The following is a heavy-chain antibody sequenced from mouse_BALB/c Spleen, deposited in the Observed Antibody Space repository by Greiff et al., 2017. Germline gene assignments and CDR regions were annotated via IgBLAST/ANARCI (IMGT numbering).Heavy chain of an antibody. D-gene: IGHD2-14*01. CDR3: ARRGNYRYDVGWFAY. CDR1: GDSITSGY. Sequence: EVKLMESGPSLVKPSQTLSLTCSVTGDSITSGYWNWIRKFPGNKLEYMGYISYSGSTYYNPSLKSRISITRDTSKNQYYLQLNSVTTEDTATYYCARRGNYRYDVGWFAYWGQGTLVTVSA. V-gene: IGHV3-8*02. CDR2: ISYSGST. J-gene: IGHJ3*01.